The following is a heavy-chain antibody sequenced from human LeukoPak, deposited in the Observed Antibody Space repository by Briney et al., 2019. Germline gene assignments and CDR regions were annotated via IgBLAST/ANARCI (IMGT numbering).Heavy chain of an antibody. CDR3: ARMDGYHPASDY. D-gene: IGHD5-24*01. J-gene: IGHJ4*02. CDR2: INPNSGGT. V-gene: IGHV1-2*02. Sequence: ASVKVSCKASGYTFTGYYIHWVRQAPGQGLEWMGWINPNSGGTKYLQKFQGRVTMTRAMSMNTAYMELSSLESDDTAVFYCARMDGYHPASDYWGQGTLVTVSS. CDR1: GYTFTGYY.